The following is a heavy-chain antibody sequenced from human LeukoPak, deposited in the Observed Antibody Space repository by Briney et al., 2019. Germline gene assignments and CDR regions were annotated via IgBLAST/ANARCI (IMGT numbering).Heavy chain of an antibody. CDR1: GISFSAYA. D-gene: IGHD3-16*01. CDR2: TSQDVRNN. Sequence: GGSLRLSCVASGISFSAYAMHWVRQAPGKGLDWVAITSQDVRNNFYADSVQGRFTISRDNFKNTVYLQMNRLRVEDTAVYFCARDKGEGIYYFYMDVWGKGTTVTVSS. J-gene: IGHJ6*03. V-gene: IGHV3-30-3*01. CDR3: ARDKGEGIYYFYMDV.